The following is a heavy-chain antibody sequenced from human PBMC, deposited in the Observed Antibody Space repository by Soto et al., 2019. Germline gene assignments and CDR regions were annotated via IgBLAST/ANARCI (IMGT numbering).Heavy chain of an antibody. J-gene: IGHJ4*02. Sequence: SETLSLTCAVYGGSFSGYYWSWVRQPPGEGLEYIAYIYRREITDYNPTLKSRVSISVDTSKNHLSLSLTSVTAADTAVYYCARVQRDSAMGHFDYWGQGILVTVSS. D-gene: IGHD5-18*01. V-gene: IGHV4-34*01. CDR3: ARVQRDSAMGHFDY. CDR1: GGSFSGYY. CDR2: IYRREIT.